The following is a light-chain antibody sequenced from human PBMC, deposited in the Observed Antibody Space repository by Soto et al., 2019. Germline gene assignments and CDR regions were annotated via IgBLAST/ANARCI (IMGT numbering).Light chain of an antibody. CDR2: KAS. V-gene: IGKV1-5*03. CDR1: QRISSW. Sequence: DIQMTQSPSTLSASVGDRVTITCRASQRISSWLAWYQQKPEKAPQLLIYKASSLESVVTSRFSGSGSGTESTLTISTPQPDDFATDYCEQYNSYPVAFAQGTKLEIK. J-gene: IGKJ2*01. CDR3: EQYNSYPVA.